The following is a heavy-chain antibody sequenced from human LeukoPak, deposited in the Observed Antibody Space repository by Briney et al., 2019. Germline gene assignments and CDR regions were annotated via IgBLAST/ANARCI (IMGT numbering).Heavy chain of an antibody. CDR1: GFTFSSTT. J-gene: IGHJ6*02. V-gene: IGHV3-23*01. CDR2: ITAIDGRT. Sequence: GGSLRLSCVASGFTFSSTTMGWVRQAPGRGLEWVSSITAIDGRTYYADSVRGRFTISRDNAKNSLYLQMSNLRAEDTAVYFCARGGGLDVWGQGATVTVSS. CDR3: ARGGGLDV. D-gene: IGHD3-16*01.